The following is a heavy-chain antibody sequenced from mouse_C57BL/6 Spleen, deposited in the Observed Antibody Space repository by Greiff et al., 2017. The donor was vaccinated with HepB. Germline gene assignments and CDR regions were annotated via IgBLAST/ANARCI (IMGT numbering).Heavy chain of an antibody. J-gene: IGHJ3*01. Sequence: VQLQQPGAELVKPGASVKLSCKASGYTFTSYWMQWVKQRPGQGLEWIGEIDPSDSYTNYNQKFKGKATLTVDTSSSTAYMQLSSLASEDSAVYYCARGRQSCFAYWGQGTLVTVSA. D-gene: IGHD6-1*01. V-gene: IGHV1-50*01. CDR3: ARGRQSCFAY. CDR2: IDPSDSYT. CDR1: GYTFTSYW.